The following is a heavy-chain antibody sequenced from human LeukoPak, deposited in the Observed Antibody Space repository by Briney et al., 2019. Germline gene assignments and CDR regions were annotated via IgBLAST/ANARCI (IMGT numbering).Heavy chain of an antibody. V-gene: IGHV1-46*01. CDR3: ARGGAVNTFLGYYGMDV. J-gene: IGHJ6*02. Sequence: GASLKVSCKASGYTFTSYYMHWVRQAPGQGLEWMGIINPSGGSTSYAQKFQGRVTMTRDTSTSTVYMELSSLRSEDTAVYYCARGGAVNTFLGYYGMDVWGQGTTVTVSS. CDR1: GYTFTSYY. D-gene: IGHD3-16*01. CDR2: INPSGGST.